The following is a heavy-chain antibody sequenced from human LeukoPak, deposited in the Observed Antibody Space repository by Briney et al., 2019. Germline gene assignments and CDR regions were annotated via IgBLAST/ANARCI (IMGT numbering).Heavy chain of an antibody. J-gene: IGHJ6*02. CDR2: INSDGSST. V-gene: IGHV3-74*01. CDR3: ASITMARGVMSYYYGMDV. CDR1: GFTFSSYW. D-gene: IGHD3-10*01. Sequence: GGSLRLSCAASGFTFSSYWMHWVRHAPGRGLVRVARINSDGSSTTYADSVKGRFTISRDNAKNTLYLQMNSLRAEDTAVYYCASITMARGVMSYYYGMDVWGQGTTVTVSS.